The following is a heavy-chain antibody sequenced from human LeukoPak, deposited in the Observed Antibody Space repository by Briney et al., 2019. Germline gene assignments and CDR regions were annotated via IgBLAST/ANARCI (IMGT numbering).Heavy chain of an antibody. D-gene: IGHD3-22*01. CDR2: IIPIFGTA. V-gene: IGHV1-69*13. Sequence: GASVKVSCKASGGTFGSYAISWVRQAPGQGLEWMGGIIPIFGTANYAQKFQGRVTITADESTSTAYMELSSLRSEDTAVYYCARDNTPYYDSSGYWDYWGQGTLVTVSS. J-gene: IGHJ4*02. CDR1: GGTFGSYA. CDR3: ARDNTPYYDSSGYWDY.